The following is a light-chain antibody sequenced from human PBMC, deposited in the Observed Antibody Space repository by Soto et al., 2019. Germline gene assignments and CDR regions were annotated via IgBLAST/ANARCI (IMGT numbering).Light chain of an antibody. Sequence: QSVLTQPPSVSAAPGQKVTISCSGSSSNIGNNYVSWYQQLPGTAPKLLIYDNNKRPSGIPDRFAGSKSGTSATLGITGLQTGDEADYYCGTRDSSRSALFGGGTKLTVL. J-gene: IGLJ2*01. CDR3: GTRDSSRSAL. CDR1: SSNIGNNY. V-gene: IGLV1-51*01. CDR2: DNN.